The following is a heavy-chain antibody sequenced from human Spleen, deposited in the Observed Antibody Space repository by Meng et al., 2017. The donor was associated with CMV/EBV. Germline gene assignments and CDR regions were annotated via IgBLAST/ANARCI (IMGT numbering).Heavy chain of an antibody. CDR1: GYTFTSYY. D-gene: IGHD3-3*01. J-gene: IGHJ4*02. V-gene: IGHV1-46*01. CDR3: VRDQDLWSGCFDY. CDR2: INPSGGST. Sequence: ASVKVSCKASGYTFTSYYMHWVRQAPGQGLEWMGIINPSGGSTSYAQKFQGRVTMTRDTSTSTVYMDLRRLRSDDTAVYYCVRDQDLWSGCFDYWGQGTLVTVSS.